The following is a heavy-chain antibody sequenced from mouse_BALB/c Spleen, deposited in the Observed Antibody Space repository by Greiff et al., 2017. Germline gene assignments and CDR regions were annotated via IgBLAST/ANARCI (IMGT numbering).Heavy chain of an antibody. J-gene: IGHJ2*01. CDR1: GYSITSDYA. Sequence: DVKLVESGPGLVKPSQSLSLTCTVTGYSITSDYAWNWIRQFPGNKLEWMGYISYSGSTSYNPSLKSRISITRDTSKNQFFLQLNSVTTEDTATYYCARDGSPDYWGQGTTLTVSS. V-gene: IGHV3-2*02. CDR2: ISYSGST. CDR3: ARDGSPDY. D-gene: IGHD1-1*01.